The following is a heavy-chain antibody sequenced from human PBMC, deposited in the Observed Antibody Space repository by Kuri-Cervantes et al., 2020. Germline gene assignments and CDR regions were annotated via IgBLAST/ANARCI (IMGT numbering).Heavy chain of an antibody. D-gene: IGHD3-3*01. CDR3: ARDQSYYDFWSGYYRGYYYYGMDV. J-gene: IGHJ6*02. CDR2: IWYDGSNK. Sequence: GGSLRLSCAASGFTFSSYGMHWVRQAPGKGLEWVAVIWYDGSNKYYADSVKGRFTISRDNSKNTLYLQMSSLRAEDTAVYYCARDQSYYDFWSGYYRGYYYYGMDVWGQGTTVTVSS. CDR1: GFTFSSYG. V-gene: IGHV3-33*01.